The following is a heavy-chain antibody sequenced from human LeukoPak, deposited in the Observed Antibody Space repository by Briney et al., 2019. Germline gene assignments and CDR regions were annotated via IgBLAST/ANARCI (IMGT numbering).Heavy chain of an antibody. Sequence: PGGSLRLSCEASGFTFINAWMSWVRQAPGKGPEWVGRIKSKTDGGTTDYAAPVKGRFTISRDDSKNTLYLQMNSLKTEDTAVYYCARELLPYDAFDIWGQGTMVTVSS. J-gene: IGHJ3*02. CDR2: IKSKTDGGTT. V-gene: IGHV3-15*01. D-gene: IGHD2-15*01. CDR1: GFTFINAW. CDR3: ARELLPYDAFDI.